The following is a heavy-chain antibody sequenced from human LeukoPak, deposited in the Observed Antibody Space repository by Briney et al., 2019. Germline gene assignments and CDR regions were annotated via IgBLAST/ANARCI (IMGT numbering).Heavy chain of an antibody. J-gene: IGHJ4*02. CDR3: ATLMYTTGRQGFDS. Sequence: AGGSLRLSCAASGFAFRVFPMIGARQAPGKGLEWVSSISADSTTNYADSAKGRFTVSRDNSKRTLYLQMNTLRVEDTALYYCATLMYTTGRQGFDSWGQGTRVTVSS. D-gene: IGHD6-19*01. CDR1: GFAFRVFP. CDR2: ISADSTT. V-gene: IGHV3-23*01.